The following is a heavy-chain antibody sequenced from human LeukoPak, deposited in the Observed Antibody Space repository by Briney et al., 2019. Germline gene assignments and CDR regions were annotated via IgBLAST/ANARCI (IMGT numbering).Heavy chain of an antibody. V-gene: IGHV4-59*11. Sequence: PSETLSLTCTVSGGSISSHYWSWIRQPPGKGLEWIGYIYYSGSTNYNPSLKSRVTISVDTSKNQFSLKLSSVTAADTAVYYCARGGWGGSSPDFDYWGRGTLVTVSS. J-gene: IGHJ4*02. CDR3: ARGGWGGSSPDFDY. D-gene: IGHD1-26*01. CDR2: IYYSGST. CDR1: GGSISSHY.